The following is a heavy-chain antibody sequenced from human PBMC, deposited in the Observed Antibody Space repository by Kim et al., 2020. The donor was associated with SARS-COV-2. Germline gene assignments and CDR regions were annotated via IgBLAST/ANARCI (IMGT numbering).Heavy chain of an antibody. CDR1: GYSFTSYW. Sequence: GESLKISCKGSGYSFTSYWISWVRQMPGKGLEWMGRIDPSDSYTNYSPSFQGHVTISADKSISTAYLQWSSLKASDTAMYYCARQDTDYSNHLDYWGQGTLVTVSS. V-gene: IGHV5-10-1*01. D-gene: IGHD4-4*01. CDR3: ARQDTDYSNHLDY. CDR2: IDPSDSYT. J-gene: IGHJ4*02.